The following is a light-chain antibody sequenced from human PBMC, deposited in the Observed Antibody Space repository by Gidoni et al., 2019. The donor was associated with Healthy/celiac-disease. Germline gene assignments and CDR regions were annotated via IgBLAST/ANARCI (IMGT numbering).Light chain of an antibody. CDR1: QSISSW. V-gene: IGKV1-5*01. CDR2: DAS. CDR3: QQYNSYSQT. Sequence: DIPMTQSPSTLSASVGDRVTITCRASQSISSWLAWYQQKPGKAPKLLIYDASSLESGVPSRFSGSGSGTEFTLTISSLQPDDCATYYCQQYNSYSQTFXXXTKVEIK. J-gene: IGKJ1*01.